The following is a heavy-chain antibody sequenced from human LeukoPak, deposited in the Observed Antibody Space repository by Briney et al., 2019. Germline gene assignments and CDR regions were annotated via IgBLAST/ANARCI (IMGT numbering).Heavy chain of an antibody. J-gene: IGHJ4*01. CDR1: GFTFSSYT. D-gene: IGHD2-21*02. Sequence: KAGGSLRLSCAASGFTFSSYTMNRVRQAPGEGLEWVSSIAGSSGYISYADSVKGRFTISRDNAKKSLYLQMTSLTAEDTAVYYCARDRGAYCGGDCYLGFDYWGRGTLVTVSS. V-gene: IGHV3-21*01. CDR3: ARDRGAYCGGDCYLGFDY. CDR2: IAGSSGYI.